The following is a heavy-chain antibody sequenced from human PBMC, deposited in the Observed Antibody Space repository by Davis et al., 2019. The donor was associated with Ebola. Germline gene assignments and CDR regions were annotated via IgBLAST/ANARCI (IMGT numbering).Heavy chain of an antibody. CDR3: ASARSSGYDYGWYYYGMDV. Sequence: GESLKISCEASGFTMSSTWMSWVRQAPGKGLEWVANIKQDGSEKYYVDSVKGRFTISRDNAKNSLYLQMNSLRAEDTAVYYCASARSSGYDYGWYYYGMDVWGQGTTVTVSS. J-gene: IGHJ6*02. CDR1: GFTMSSTW. D-gene: IGHD5-12*01. V-gene: IGHV3-7*01. CDR2: IKQDGSEK.